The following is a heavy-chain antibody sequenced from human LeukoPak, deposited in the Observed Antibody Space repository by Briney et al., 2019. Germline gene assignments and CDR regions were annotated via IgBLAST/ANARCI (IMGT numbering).Heavy chain of an antibody. CDR1: GGTFSSYA. V-gene: IGHV1-18*01. CDR2: ISAYNGNT. Sequence: GASVKVSCKASGGTFSSYAISWVRQAPGQGLEWMGWISAYNGNTNYAQKLQGRVTMTTDTSTSTAYMELRSRRSDDTAVYYCARTFIVGAPDYWGQGTLVTVSS. D-gene: IGHD1-26*01. CDR3: ARTFIVGAPDY. J-gene: IGHJ4*02.